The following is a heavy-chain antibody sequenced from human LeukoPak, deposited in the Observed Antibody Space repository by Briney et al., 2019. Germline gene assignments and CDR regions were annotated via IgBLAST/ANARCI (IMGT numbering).Heavy chain of an antibody. D-gene: IGHD5-12*01. CDR3: ARGNGYSGYESFDY. V-gene: IGHV1-8*03. CDR1: GYTFTSYD. J-gene: IGHJ4*02. Sequence: GASVKVSCKASGYTFTSYDINWVRQATGQGLEWMGWMNPNSGNTGYAQKFQGRVTITRNTSISTAYMELSSLRSEDTAVYYCARGNGYSGYESFDYWGQGTLVTVSS. CDR2: MNPNSGNT.